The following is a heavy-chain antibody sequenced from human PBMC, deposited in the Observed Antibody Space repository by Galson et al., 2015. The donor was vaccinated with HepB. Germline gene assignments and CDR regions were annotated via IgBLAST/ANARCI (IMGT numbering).Heavy chain of an antibody. CDR1: GFTFSGST. D-gene: IGHD3-22*01. J-gene: IGHJ4*02. Sequence: SLRLSCAASGFTFSGSTMHWVRQASGKGLEWVGRIRGTLHNHATAYAASVKGRFTISRDDSKNTAYLQMNSLKTEDTAVYYCTCPYYYDSIAFDNWGQGTLVTVSS. V-gene: IGHV3-73*01. CDR3: TCPYYYDSIAFDN. CDR2: IRGTLHNHAT.